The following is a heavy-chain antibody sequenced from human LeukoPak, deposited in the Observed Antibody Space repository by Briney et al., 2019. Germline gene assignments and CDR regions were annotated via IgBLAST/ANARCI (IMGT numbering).Heavy chain of an antibody. CDR1: GFTFSSYA. V-gene: IGHV3-30-3*01. CDR3: ALIAVAGTGDWFDP. D-gene: IGHD6-19*01. CDR2: ISYDGSNK. J-gene: IGHJ5*02. Sequence: GGSLRLSCAASGFTFSSYAMHWVRQAPGEGLEWVAVISYDGSNKYYADSVKGRFTISRDNSKNTLYLQMNSLRAEDTAVYYCALIAVAGTGDWFDPWGQGTLVTVSS.